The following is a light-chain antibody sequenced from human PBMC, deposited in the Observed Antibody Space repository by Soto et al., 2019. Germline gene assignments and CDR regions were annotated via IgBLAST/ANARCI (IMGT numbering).Light chain of an antibody. V-gene: IGKV4-1*01. Sequence: DIVMTQSPDSLAVSPGERATINCKSSQSVLYNSNNKNHLVWYQQKPGQPPKLLIYWASTRESGVPDRFSGSGSGTDFTLTISSVQAEDVAVYYCQQYYSVPRTFGQGTKVEIK. J-gene: IGKJ2*01. CDR2: WAS. CDR3: QQYYSVPRT. CDR1: QSVLYNSNNKNH.